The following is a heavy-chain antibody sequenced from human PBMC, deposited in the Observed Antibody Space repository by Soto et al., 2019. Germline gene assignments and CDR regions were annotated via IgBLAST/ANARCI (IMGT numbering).Heavy chain of an antibody. CDR3: ASSTDYYDSSGPINAFDI. V-gene: IGHV3-13*01. Sequence: GGSLRLSCAASGFTFSSYGMHWVRQATGKGLEWVSAIGTAGDTYYPGSVKGRFTISRENAKNSLYLQMNSLRAEDTAVYYRASSTDYYDSSGPINAFDIWGQGTMVTVSS. D-gene: IGHD3-22*01. CDR2: IGTAGDT. CDR1: GFTFSSYG. J-gene: IGHJ3*02.